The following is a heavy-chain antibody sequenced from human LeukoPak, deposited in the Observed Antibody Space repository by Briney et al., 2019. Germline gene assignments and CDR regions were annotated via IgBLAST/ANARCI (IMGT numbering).Heavy chain of an antibody. CDR3: AKESAGSGLDY. V-gene: IGHV3-30*02. Sequence: GGSLRLSCAASGFTFSSYGMHWVRQAPGKGLEWVAFIRYVGSNKYYADSVKGRFTISRDNSKNTLYLQMNSLRAEDTAAYYCAKESAGSGLDYWGQGTLVTVSS. CDR1: GFTFSSYG. J-gene: IGHJ4*02. CDR2: IRYVGSNK. D-gene: IGHD3-10*01.